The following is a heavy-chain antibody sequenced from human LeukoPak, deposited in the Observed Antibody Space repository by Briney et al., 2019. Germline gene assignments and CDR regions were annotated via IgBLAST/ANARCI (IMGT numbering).Heavy chain of an antibody. Sequence: PKASVKVSCKVSGYTLTELSMHWVRQAPGKGLEWMGGFDPEDGETIYAQKFQGRVTMTEDTSTDTAYMELSSLRSEDTAVYYCAAGPYLIPAATGNMDVWGKGTTVTVSS. J-gene: IGHJ6*03. D-gene: IGHD2-2*01. CDR1: GYTLTELS. V-gene: IGHV1-24*01. CDR2: FDPEDGET. CDR3: AAGPYLIPAATGNMDV.